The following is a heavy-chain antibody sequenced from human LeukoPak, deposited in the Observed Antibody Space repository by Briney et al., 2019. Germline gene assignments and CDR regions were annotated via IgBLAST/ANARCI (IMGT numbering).Heavy chain of an antibody. CDR1: GGSISSSNW. J-gene: IGHJ3*02. CDR2: IYHSGST. V-gene: IGHV4-4*02. Sequence: NPSETLSLTCAVSGGSISSSNWWSWVRQPPGKGLEWIGEIYHSGSTNYNPSLKSRVTISVDKSKNQFSLKLSSVTAADTAVYYCASEYSSGWPRAFDIWGQGTMVTVSS. CDR3: ASEYSSGWPRAFDI. D-gene: IGHD6-19*01.